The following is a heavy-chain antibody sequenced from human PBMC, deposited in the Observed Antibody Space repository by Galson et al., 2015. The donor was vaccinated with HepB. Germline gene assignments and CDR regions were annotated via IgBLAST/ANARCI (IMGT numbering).Heavy chain of an antibody. CDR1: GYTFTSYD. V-gene: IGHV1-8*01. CDR3: ARARSKTYYYGSGSFRWFDP. J-gene: IGHJ5*02. Sequence: SVKVSCKASGYTFTSYDINWVRQATGQGLEWMGWMNPNSGNTGYAQKFQGRVTMTRNTSISTAYMELSSLRSEDTAVYYCARARSKTYYYGSGSFRWFDPWGQGTLVTVSS. D-gene: IGHD3-10*01. CDR2: MNPNSGNT.